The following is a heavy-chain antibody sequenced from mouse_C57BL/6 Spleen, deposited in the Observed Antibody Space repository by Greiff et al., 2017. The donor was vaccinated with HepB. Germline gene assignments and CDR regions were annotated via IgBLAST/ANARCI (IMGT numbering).Heavy chain of an antibody. Sequence: EVQLVESGGGLVQPGGSLSLSCAASGFTFTDYYMSWVRQPPGKALEWLGFIRNKANGYTTEYSASVKGRFTISRDNSQSILYLQMNALRAEDSATYYCARYGGSSLGYFDYWGQGTTLTVSS. CDR1: GFTFTDYY. CDR2: IRNKANGYTT. D-gene: IGHD1-1*01. CDR3: ARYGGSSLGYFDY. V-gene: IGHV7-3*01. J-gene: IGHJ2*01.